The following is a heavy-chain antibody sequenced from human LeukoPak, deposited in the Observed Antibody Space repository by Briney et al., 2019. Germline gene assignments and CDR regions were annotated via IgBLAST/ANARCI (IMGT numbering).Heavy chain of an antibody. CDR1: GDSVSSNSAA. CDR3: AKTPEDPSSGWYMFDY. Sequence: SQTLSLTCAISGDSVSSNSAAWNWIRQSPSRGLEWLGRTYYRSKGYNDYAVSVKSRITINPDTSKNQFSLQLNSVTPEDTAVYYCAKTPEDPSSGWYMFDYWGQGTLVTVSS. V-gene: IGHV6-1*01. CDR2: TYYRSKGYN. D-gene: IGHD6-19*01. J-gene: IGHJ4*02.